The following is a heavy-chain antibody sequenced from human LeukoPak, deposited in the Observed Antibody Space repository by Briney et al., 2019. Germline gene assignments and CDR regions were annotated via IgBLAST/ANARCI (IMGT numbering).Heavy chain of an antibody. CDR2: ISYGGIDK. CDR3: ARESWSDSVAFDI. J-gene: IGHJ3*02. D-gene: IGHD3-3*01. Sequence: GGSLRLSCAASGFNFSSYAMHWVRQAPGEGLEWVGLISYGGIDKSYAVSVKGRFTISRDSSKRTLYLQMNSLRAEDTAMYYCARESWSDSVAFDIWGLGTMVIVSS. V-gene: IGHV3-30*04. CDR1: GFNFSSYA.